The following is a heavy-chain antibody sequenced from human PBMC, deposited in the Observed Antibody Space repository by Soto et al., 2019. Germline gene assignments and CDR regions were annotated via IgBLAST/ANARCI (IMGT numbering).Heavy chain of an antibody. Sequence: ASVKVSCKASGYTFTSYDINWVRQATGQGLEWMGWMNPNSGNTGYAQKFQGRVTMTRNTSISTAYMELSSLRSEDTAVYYCAREGVVVATRVYYYHYYIHVSCTGLTVTVFS. D-gene: IGHD2-15*01. CDR2: MNPNSGNT. CDR1: GYTFTSYD. J-gene: IGHJ6*03. CDR3: AREGVVVATRVYYYHYYIHV. V-gene: IGHV1-8*01.